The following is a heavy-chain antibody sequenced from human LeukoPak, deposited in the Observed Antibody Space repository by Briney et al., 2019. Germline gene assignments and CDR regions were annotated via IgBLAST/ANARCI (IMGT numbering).Heavy chain of an antibody. Sequence: PGGSLRLSCAASGFTFGTYWMNWVRQAPGKGLEWVANIKQDGSEKHYVDSVQGRFTISRDNAKNSLYLQMNSLRADDTAVYYCARDVGYDSSGSYPYYFDYWGLGTLVTVSS. J-gene: IGHJ4*02. CDR3: ARDVGYDSSGSYPYYFDY. D-gene: IGHD3-22*01. V-gene: IGHV3-7*05. CDR1: GFTFGTYW. CDR2: IKQDGSEK.